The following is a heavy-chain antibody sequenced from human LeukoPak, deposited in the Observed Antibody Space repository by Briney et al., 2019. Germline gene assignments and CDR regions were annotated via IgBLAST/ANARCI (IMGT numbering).Heavy chain of an antibody. D-gene: IGHD5-12*01. J-gene: IGHJ4*02. CDR1: GGTFSTFG. CDR2: IIPMSGTV. V-gene: IGHV1-69*06. CDR3: ARGPSGYHNT. Sequence: GASVKVSCKASGGTFSTFGISWVRQAPGQGLEWMGGIIPMSGTVNNAQKFQGRVTITADKSTGTAYMELSSLRSDDTAVYYCARGPSGYHNTGGQGTLVTVSS.